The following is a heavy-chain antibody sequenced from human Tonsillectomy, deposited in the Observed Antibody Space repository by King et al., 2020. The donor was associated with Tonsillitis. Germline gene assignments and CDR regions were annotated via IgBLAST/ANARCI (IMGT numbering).Heavy chain of an antibody. CDR1: GSSFTSYW. CDR2: IFPEDSDT. D-gene: IGHD3-16*01. J-gene: IGHJ6*02. CDR3: ARLDWGSEDV. V-gene: IGHV5-51*01. Sequence: DGQLVQSGTEGKKPGEALKISCQGSGSSFTSYWIGWVRQMPGKGLEWMGIIFPEDSDTRYSPSFRGHVTFSADKSISTAYLHWSGLMASDTAMYYCARLDWGSEDVWGQGTTVTVSS.